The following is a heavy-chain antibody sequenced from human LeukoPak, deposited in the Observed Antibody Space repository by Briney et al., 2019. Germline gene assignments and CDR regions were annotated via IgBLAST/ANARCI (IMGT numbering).Heavy chain of an antibody. CDR2: IYYSGST. D-gene: IGHD5-18*01. CDR1: GGSISSYY. J-gene: IGHJ4*02. V-gene: IGHV4-59*12. CDR3: ARAGYSYGLRY. Sequence: SETLSLTCTVSGGSISSYYWNWIRQPPGKGLEWIGYIYYSGSTNYNPSLKSRVTISVDKSKNQFSLKLSSVTAADTAVYYCARAGYSYGLRYWGQGTLVTVSS.